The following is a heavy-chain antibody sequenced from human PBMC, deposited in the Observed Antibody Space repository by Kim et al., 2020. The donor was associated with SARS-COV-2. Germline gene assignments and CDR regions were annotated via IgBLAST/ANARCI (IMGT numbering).Heavy chain of an antibody. J-gene: IGHJ3*02. CDR1: GGSISSSSYY. CDR2: IYYSGST. CDR3: AREHLDTYYYDSSGYYNAFDI. V-gene: IGHV4-39*02. Sequence: SETLSLTCTVSGGSISSSSYYWGWIRQPPGKGLEWIGSIYYSGSTYYNPSLKSRVTISVDTSKNQFSLKLSSVTAADTAVYYCAREHLDTYYYDSSGYYNAFDIWGQGTMVTVSS. D-gene: IGHD3-22*01.